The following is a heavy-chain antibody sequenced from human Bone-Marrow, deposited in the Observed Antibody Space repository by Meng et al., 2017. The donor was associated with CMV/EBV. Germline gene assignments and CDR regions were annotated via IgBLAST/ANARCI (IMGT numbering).Heavy chain of an antibody. D-gene: IGHD3-3*01. CDR2: MNPNSGNT. V-gene: IGHV1-8*03. CDR3: ARAGSHDFWSGYLSYYYYYGMDV. CDR1: GYTFTSYD. J-gene: IGHJ6*02. Sequence: ASVKVSCKASGYTFTSYDINWVRQATGQGLEWMGWMNPNSGNTGYAQKFQGRVTITRNTSISTAYMELSSLRSEDTAVYYCARAGSHDFWSGYLSYYYYYGMDVWGQGTTVTFSS.